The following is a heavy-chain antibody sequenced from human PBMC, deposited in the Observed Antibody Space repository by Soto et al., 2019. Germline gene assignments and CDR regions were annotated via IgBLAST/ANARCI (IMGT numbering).Heavy chain of an antibody. CDR2: ISGYNGNT. D-gene: IGHD3-3*01. J-gene: IGHJ6*02. Sequence: ASVKVSCKASGYTFSNYGLSWVRQAPGQGLEWMGWISGYNGNTNYAENLQGRVSMTTDTSTSTAYMELRRLRSDDTAVYYCAREPAHSFGYDYSYGMDVWGQGTTVTISS. V-gene: IGHV1-18*04. CDR1: GYTFSNYG. CDR3: AREPAHSFGYDYSYGMDV.